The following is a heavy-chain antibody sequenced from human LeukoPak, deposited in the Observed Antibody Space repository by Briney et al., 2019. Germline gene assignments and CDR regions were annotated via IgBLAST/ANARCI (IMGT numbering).Heavy chain of an antibody. Sequence: SVKVSCKASGGTFSSYAISWVRQAPGQGLEWMGGITPIFGTANYAQKFQGRVTITADESTSTAYMELGSLRSEDTAVYYCARQGYSSSWDWLTGFDYWGQGTLVTVSS. D-gene: IGHD6-13*01. V-gene: IGHV1-69*13. CDR2: ITPIFGTA. J-gene: IGHJ4*02. CDR3: ARQGYSSSWDWLTGFDY. CDR1: GGTFSSYA.